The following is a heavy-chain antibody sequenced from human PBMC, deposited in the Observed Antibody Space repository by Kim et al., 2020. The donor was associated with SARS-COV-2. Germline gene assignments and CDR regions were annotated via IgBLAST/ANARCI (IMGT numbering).Heavy chain of an antibody. D-gene: IGHD4-17*01. CDR2: IYYSGST. CDR1: GGSVTSGSYY. J-gene: IGHJ2*01. CDR3: ARATDYGDYPWYFDL. Sequence: SETLSLTCTVSGGSVTSGSYYWSWIRQPPGKGLEWIGYIYYSGSTNYNPSLKSRVTISVDTSKNQFSLKLSSVTAADTAVYYCARATDYGDYPWYFDLWG. V-gene: IGHV4-61*01.